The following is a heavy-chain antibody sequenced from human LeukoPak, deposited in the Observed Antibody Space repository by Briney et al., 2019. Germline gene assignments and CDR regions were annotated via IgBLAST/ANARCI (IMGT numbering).Heavy chain of an antibody. D-gene: IGHD6-19*01. J-gene: IGHJ6*03. Sequence: SETLSLTCTVSGGSISNYYWTWIRQPPGKGLEWIGYIYYTWSTNHNPSLKSRVTISVATSKNQFSLKLTSVTAADTAVYFCARERGGSKLTGLYGRDYYYMDVWGKGTTVTVSS. CDR1: GGSISNYY. CDR2: IYYTWST. CDR3: ARERGGSKLTGLYGRDYYYMDV. V-gene: IGHV4-59*01.